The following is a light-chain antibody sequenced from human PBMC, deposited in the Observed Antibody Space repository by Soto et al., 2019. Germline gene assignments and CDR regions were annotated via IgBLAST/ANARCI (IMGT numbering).Light chain of an antibody. V-gene: IGKV3-20*01. CDR2: VAS. J-gene: IGKJ1*01. CDR3: QQYGSSPLT. CDR1: QSVSSSY. Sequence: EIVLTQSPGTLSLSPGERATLSCRASQSVSSSYLAWYQHKPGQAPRLLIYVASSRATGIPDRFSGSGSGTDFTLTISRLEPEDFAVYYCQQYGSSPLTFGQGTKVEIK.